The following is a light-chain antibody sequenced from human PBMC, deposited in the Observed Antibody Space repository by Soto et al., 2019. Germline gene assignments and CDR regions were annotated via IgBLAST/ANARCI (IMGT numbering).Light chain of an antibody. Sequence: DIQMTQSPSTRSASVGDRVTITCRASQSIGSWLAWYQQKPGRAPNLLIYAASSLQGGVPSRFSGSGSGTDFTLTISSLQRDDFAIYYCQQYNPYSRTFGQGTKVDIK. CDR1: QSIGSW. CDR2: AAS. V-gene: IGKV1-5*01. J-gene: IGKJ1*01. CDR3: QQYNPYSRT.